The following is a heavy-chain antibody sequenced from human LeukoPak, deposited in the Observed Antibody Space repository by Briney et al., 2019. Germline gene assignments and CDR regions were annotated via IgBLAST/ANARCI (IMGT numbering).Heavy chain of an antibody. CDR3: ATSRDGYNSPYYFDY. D-gene: IGHD5-24*01. CDR2: IYHSGST. Sequence: SETLSLTCTVSGYSISSGYYWGWIRQPPGKGLEWIGSIYHSGSTYYNPSLKSRVTISVDTSKNQFSLKLSSVTAADTAVYYCATSRDGYNSPYYFDYWGQGTLVTVSS. CDR1: GYSISSGYY. V-gene: IGHV4-38-2*02. J-gene: IGHJ4*02.